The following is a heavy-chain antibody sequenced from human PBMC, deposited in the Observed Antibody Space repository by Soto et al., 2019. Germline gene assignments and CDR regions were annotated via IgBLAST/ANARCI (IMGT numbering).Heavy chain of an antibody. V-gene: IGHV4-31*03. CDR2: ISYSGST. Sequence: QVQLQESGPGLVQPSQTLSLTCTVSGGSISSGGYYWSWIRQHPGTGLEWMGYISYSGSTYHNTSLKSRVTISVDTSRNQFSLIVNSVTAADTAVYYCARGVLHWGQGTLVTVSS. J-gene: IGHJ4*01. CDR3: ARGVLH. CDR1: GGSISSGGYY.